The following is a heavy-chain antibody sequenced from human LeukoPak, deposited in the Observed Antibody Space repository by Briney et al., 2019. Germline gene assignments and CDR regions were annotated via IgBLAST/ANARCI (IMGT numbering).Heavy chain of an antibody. Sequence: ASVKVSCKASGYTFTSYGISWVRQAPGQGLEWMGWISAYNGNTNYAQKFQGRVTMTRDTSISTAYMELSRLRSDDTAVYYCARAYYYDSSGYVYFQHWGQGTLVTVSS. V-gene: IGHV1-18*01. CDR3: ARAYYYDSSGYVYFQH. CDR2: ISAYNGNT. D-gene: IGHD3-22*01. CDR1: GYTFTSYG. J-gene: IGHJ1*01.